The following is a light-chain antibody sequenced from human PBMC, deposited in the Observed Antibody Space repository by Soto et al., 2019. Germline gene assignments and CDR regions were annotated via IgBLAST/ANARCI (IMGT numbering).Light chain of an antibody. V-gene: IGKV3-20*01. Sequence: IMLTQSPGTLSLSPRERVTLSCRASQLVYGSYLSWYQQSPGQAPMLLFYDASIRATGIPDRFSGSGSGTDFSLTISRLEPEDSAVYYCHQYHSPPQTFGQGTKVDIK. CDR3: HQYHSPPQT. CDR1: QLVYGSY. J-gene: IGKJ2*01. CDR2: DAS.